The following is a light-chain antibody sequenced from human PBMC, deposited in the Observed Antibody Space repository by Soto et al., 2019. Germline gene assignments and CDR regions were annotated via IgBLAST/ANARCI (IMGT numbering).Light chain of an antibody. CDR2: KAS. J-gene: IGKJ1*01. CDR3: QQYSTYTPRT. Sequence: DIQMTQSPSTLSASVGDRVTTPCRASQSISIWLAWYQQKPGKAPKILIYKASSLESGVPSRFSGSGSGTEFTLTISSLQPDDFATYYCQQYSTYTPRTFGQGTKVDIK. CDR1: QSISIW. V-gene: IGKV1-5*03.